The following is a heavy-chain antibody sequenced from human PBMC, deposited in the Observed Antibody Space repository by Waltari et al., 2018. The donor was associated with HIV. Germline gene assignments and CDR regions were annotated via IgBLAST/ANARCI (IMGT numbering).Heavy chain of an antibody. Sequence: QLHLQESGPGLVKPSETLSLTCSVSGASISSSYYYWAWIRQPPGKDLEWIGAIYYSGTAYYNPSVKSRVSASLDASKNELSLKLTSVTATDTALYYCARLRFHSLYYFDSWGPGILVTVSS. CDR2: IYYSGTA. V-gene: IGHV4-39*01. D-gene: IGHD3-16*01. CDR3: ARLRFHSLYYFDS. J-gene: IGHJ4*02. CDR1: GASISSSYYY.